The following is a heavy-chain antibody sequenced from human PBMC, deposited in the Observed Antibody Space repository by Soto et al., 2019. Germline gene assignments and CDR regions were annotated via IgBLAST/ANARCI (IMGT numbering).Heavy chain of an antibody. CDR3: ARVTYYYYGMDV. CDR2: ISAYNGNT. J-gene: IGHJ6*02. Sequence: QVELVQSGAEVKKPGASVKVSCKASGYTFTSYGISWVRQAPGQGLEWMGWISAYNGNTNYAQKLQGKVTMTPDTSTRSAYMELRSLRSDDTAVYYCARVTYYYYGMDVWGQGTTVTVSS. V-gene: IGHV1-18*01. CDR1: GYTFTSYG.